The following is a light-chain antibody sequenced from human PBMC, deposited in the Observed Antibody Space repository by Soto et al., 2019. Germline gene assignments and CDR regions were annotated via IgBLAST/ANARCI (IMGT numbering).Light chain of an antibody. Sequence: DIQLTQSPSFLSASVGDRVTITCRASQGIRDFLAWYQQKPGKAPKLLIYAASTLQTGVPTRFSRIASGTEFTLIISNLQPADFATYDCQQFNVYPLTFGGGTKVEIK. CDR2: AAS. V-gene: IGKV1-9*01. CDR3: QQFNVYPLT. CDR1: QGIRDF. J-gene: IGKJ4*01.